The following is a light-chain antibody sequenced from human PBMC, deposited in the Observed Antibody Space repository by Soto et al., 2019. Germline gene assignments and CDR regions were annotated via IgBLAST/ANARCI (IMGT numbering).Light chain of an antibody. CDR1: QGISSY. V-gene: IGKV1-8*01. CDR3: QQLNVYPST. J-gene: IGKJ4*01. Sequence: IRVTQYPSSLSASTGDRVTITCRASQGISSYLAWYQQKPGKAPKLLIYAASTLQTGVPSRFSGGGSGTDFTLTITSLQPEDFATYYCQQLNVYPSTFGGGTKVDIK. CDR2: AAS.